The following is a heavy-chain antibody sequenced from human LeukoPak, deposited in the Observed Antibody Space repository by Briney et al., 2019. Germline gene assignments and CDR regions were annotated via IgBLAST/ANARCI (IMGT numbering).Heavy chain of an antibody. Sequence: SETLSLTCTVSGGSISSGDYYWSWIRQPPGKGLEWIGYIYYRGSTYYNPSLKSRVTISVDTSKNQFSLKLSSVTAADTAVYYCASVRRYSSSWSNFDYWGQGTLVTVSS. CDR2: IYYRGST. D-gene: IGHD6-13*01. V-gene: IGHV4-30-4*01. J-gene: IGHJ4*02. CDR3: ASVRRYSSSWSNFDY. CDR1: GGSISSGDYY.